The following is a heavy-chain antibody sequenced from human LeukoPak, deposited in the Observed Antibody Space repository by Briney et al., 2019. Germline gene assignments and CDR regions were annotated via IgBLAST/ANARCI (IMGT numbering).Heavy chain of an antibody. CDR3: AKDALPWYYYDSSGYYFDY. CDR1: GFTFSSYA. V-gene: IGHV3-33*06. D-gene: IGHD3-22*01. Sequence: PGGSLRLSCAASGFTFSSYAIHWVRQAPGKGLEWVAVIWYDGTNKYYADSVKGRFTISRDNSKNTLYLQMNSLRAEDTAVYYCAKDALPWYYYDSSGYYFDYWGQGTLVTVSS. CDR2: IWYDGTNK. J-gene: IGHJ4*02.